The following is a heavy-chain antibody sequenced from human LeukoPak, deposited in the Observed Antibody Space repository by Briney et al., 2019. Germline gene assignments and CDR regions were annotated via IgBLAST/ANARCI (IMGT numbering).Heavy chain of an antibody. Sequence: GGSLRLSCAASGFTFSSYWMTWVRQAPGKGLEWVANIKQDGSEKYYVDSVKGRFTISRDNAKNSLYLQLNSLRAEDTAVYYCAKELTIERRGYSFGDYWGQGTLVTVSS. J-gene: IGHJ4*02. CDR2: IKQDGSEK. CDR1: GFTFSSYW. V-gene: IGHV3-7*01. D-gene: IGHD5-18*01. CDR3: AKELTIERRGYSFGDY.